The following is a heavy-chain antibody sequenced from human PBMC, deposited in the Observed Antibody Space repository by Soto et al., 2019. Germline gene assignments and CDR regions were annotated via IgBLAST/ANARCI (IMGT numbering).Heavy chain of an antibody. CDR2: ISAYNGNT. CDR1: GYTFTSYG. J-gene: IGHJ6*02. D-gene: IGHD3-9*01. CDR3: ARDGGNTDFVWLLQSYYGMDV. Sequence: QVQLVQSGAEVKKPGASVKVSCKASGYTFTSYGISWVRQSPGQGREWMGWISAYNGNTNYAQKLQGRVTMTTATSKRTAYMELRSLRSDDTAVYYCARDGGNTDFVWLLQSYYGMDVWGQGTTVNVSS. V-gene: IGHV1-18*01.